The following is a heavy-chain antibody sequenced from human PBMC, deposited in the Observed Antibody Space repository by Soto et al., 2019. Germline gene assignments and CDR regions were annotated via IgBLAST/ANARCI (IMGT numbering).Heavy chain of an antibody. Sequence: SGGSLRLSCAASGFTFSSYAMSWVRQAPGKGLEWVSAISGSGGSTYYADSVKGRFTISRDNSKNTLYLQMNSLRAEDTAVYYCAKELHIVVVTASNGMDVWGQGTTVTVSS. CDR3: AKELHIVVVTASNGMDV. D-gene: IGHD2-21*02. V-gene: IGHV3-23*01. CDR1: GFTFSSYA. J-gene: IGHJ6*02. CDR2: ISGSGGST.